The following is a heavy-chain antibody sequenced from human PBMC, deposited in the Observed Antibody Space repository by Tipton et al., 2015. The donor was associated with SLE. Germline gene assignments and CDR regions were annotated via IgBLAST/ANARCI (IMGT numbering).Heavy chain of an antibody. V-gene: IGHV4-34*01. D-gene: IGHD3-3*01. CDR2: INQSGRT. Sequence: TLSLTCDVYGGSLSGYYWSWIRQPPGKGLEWIGEINQSGRTNYNPSLKSRVTISVDTSKNQFSLKLSSVTAADTAVYYCARRNYNFWSGLDYWGQGTLVTVSS. CDR3: ARRNYNFWSGLDY. CDR1: GGSLSGYY. J-gene: IGHJ4*02.